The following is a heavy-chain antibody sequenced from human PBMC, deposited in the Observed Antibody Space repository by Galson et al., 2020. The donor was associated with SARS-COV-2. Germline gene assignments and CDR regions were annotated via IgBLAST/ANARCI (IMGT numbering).Heavy chain of an antibody. V-gene: IGHV1-8*01. Sequence: ASVKVSCKASGYTFTTYDINWVRQATGQGLEWMGWMNPKSGNTGYVQKFQGRVAMTRDTSTSTAYLELNSLRSEDTAVYYCARVWERGFSYGNWFDPWGQGTLVTVSS. J-gene: IGHJ5*02. CDR2: MNPKSGNT. D-gene: IGHD5-18*01. CDR3: ARVWERGFSYGNWFDP. CDR1: GYTFTTYD.